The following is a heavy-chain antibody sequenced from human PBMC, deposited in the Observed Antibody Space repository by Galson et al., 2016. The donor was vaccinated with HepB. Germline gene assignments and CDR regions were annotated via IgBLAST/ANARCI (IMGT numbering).Heavy chain of an antibody. D-gene: IGHD2-2*01. J-gene: IGHJ4*02. Sequence: SVKVSCKASGYTFTSHSIHWVRQAPGQSLEWMGWINGGSGNTGYSRQFQGRVTITKDTSARTPYMDLSSLRYEDTAVYLCAVGMGRTNSFYFHYWGQGTLVTVS. CDR2: INGGSGNT. CDR3: AVGMGRTNSFYFHY. CDR1: GYTFTSHS. V-gene: IGHV1-3*01.